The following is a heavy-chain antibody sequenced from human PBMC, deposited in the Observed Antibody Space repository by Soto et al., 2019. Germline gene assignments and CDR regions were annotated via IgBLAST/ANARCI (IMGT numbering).Heavy chain of an antibody. CDR2: LVGSGGSI. Sequence: EVQLLESGGGLVQPGGSLRLSCAASGFTFSAYAMNWVRQAPGKGLEWVSGLVGSGGSISYAASVRGRFTVSRDNSKKMVVQQMASPRGDDEVLYYCAKDAGAKHGGREAFDMWGQGTKVTVSS. V-gene: IGHV3-23*01. CDR3: AKDAGAKHGGREAFDM. D-gene: IGHD3-16*01. CDR1: GFTFSAYA. J-gene: IGHJ3*02.